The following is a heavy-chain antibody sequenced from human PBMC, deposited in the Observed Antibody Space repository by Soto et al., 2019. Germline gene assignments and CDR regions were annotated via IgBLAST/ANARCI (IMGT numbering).Heavy chain of an antibody. D-gene: IGHD5-18*01. CDR2: VYYTGET. V-gene: IGHV4-31*03. J-gene: IGHJ4*02. Sequence: PSETLSLTCTVFGGSISTTGYFWNLIRQYPGKGLEWIGYVYYTGETFPNPSLKSRVLMSVDTSKNQYSLNLTSVTAADTAVYYCARNYGYHWAEYWGQGIQVTVSS. CDR3: ARNYGYHWAEY. CDR1: GGSISTTGYF.